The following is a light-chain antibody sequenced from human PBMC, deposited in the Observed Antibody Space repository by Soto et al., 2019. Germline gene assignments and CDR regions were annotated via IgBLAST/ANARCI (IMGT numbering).Light chain of an antibody. CDR2: GAA. Sequence: DRAMTQSQDTQSGSPGERATLSCRASQSVASDLAWYQHPHGQPPTLLLYGAATTATAIPGTFSGSGCGTEFALTISSLQPEDDAVSFCQQYKNLPLWPFGQGTNVEIK. V-gene: IGKV3D-15*01. CDR1: QSVASD. CDR3: QQYKNLPLWP. J-gene: IGKJ1*01.